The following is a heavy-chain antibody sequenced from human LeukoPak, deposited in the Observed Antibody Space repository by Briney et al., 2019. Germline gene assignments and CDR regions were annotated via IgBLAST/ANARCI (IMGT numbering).Heavy chain of an antibody. CDR1: GFTFSSYW. V-gene: IGHV3-74*01. J-gene: IGHJ4*02. CDR3: AKQELGIFQGSDY. D-gene: IGHD7-27*01. CDR2: IASDGSST. Sequence: GGSLRLSCAASGFTFSSYWMNWVRQAPGKGLVWVSRIASDGSSTTYADSVKGRFSISRDNAKNTLYLQMNSLRVEDTAVYYCAKQELGIFQGSDYWGQGTLVTVSS.